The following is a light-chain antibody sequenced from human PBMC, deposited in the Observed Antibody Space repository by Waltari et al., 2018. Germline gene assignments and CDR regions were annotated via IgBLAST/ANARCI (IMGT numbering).Light chain of an antibody. CDR3: AAWDDRLMMWV. V-gene: IGLV1-44*01. J-gene: IGLJ3*02. CDR1: DSNIGTNT. Sequence: QSVLTQPPSASGTPGQSVTISCSGSDSNIGTNTVSWYRQVPGTAPRLLMFNHDQRPSVCPVRFAGSNSCTSASLAIGGLQSEDEADYYCAAWDDRLMMWVFGEWTKLTVL. CDR2: NHD.